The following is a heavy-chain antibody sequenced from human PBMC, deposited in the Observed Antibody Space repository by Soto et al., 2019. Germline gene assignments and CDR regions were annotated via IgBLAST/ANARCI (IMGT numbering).Heavy chain of an antibody. J-gene: IGHJ1*01. D-gene: IGHD3-22*01. CDR2: IIPIFGTA. CDR3: ARPYYYDSSGYYSGYFQH. CDR1: GGTFSSYA. V-gene: IGHV1-69*13. Sequence: ASVKVSCKASGGTFSSYAISWVRQAPGRGLEWMGGIIPIFGTANYAQKFQGRVTITADESTSTAYMELSSLRSEDTAVYYCARPYYYDSSGYYSGYFQHWGQGTLVTVSS.